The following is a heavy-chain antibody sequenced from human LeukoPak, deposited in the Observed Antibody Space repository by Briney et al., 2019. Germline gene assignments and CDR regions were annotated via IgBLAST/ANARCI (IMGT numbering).Heavy chain of an antibody. CDR3: AIILGGSWHLWFDP. CDR1: GYTFTDYH. CDR2: INPNSGGT. D-gene: IGHD3-16*01. Sequence: ASVKVSCKASGYTFTDYHIHWVRQAPGQGLEWMGWINPNSGGTNYAQKFQGRVTMTRDTSISTVYMEVSRLTSDDTAMYYCAIILGGSWHLWFDPWGRGTLVTISS. J-gene: IGHJ5*02. V-gene: IGHV1-2*02.